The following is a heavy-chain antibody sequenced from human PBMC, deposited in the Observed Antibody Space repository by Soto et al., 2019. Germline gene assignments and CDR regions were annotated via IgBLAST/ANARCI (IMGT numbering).Heavy chain of an antibody. Sequence: EVQLLESGGGLVQPGGSLRLSCAASGFTFSSYAMRWVRQAPVKGLEWVSAISGSGDSTYYADSVKGRFTISRDNSKNTLVLQMNHLRAEDTAVFFFARRGSGSYYDYWGQGTLVTVSS. CDR1: GFTFSSYA. J-gene: IGHJ4*02. CDR2: ISGSGDST. V-gene: IGHV3-23*01. D-gene: IGHD1-26*01. CDR3: ARRGSGSYYDY.